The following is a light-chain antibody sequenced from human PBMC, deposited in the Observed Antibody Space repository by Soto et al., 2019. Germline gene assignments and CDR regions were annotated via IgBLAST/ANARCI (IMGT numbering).Light chain of an antibody. CDR3: ASYTTTTTLGV. V-gene: IGLV2-14*01. Sequence: QSVLTQPASVSGSPGQSITISCSGSSSDVGGYNYVSWYQQHPGKAPKLMLYEVSNRPSGVSIRFSGSKSGNTASLTISGLQAEDEADYYCASYTTTTTLGVFGGGTQLTVL. CDR1: SSDVGGYNY. J-gene: IGLJ3*02. CDR2: EVS.